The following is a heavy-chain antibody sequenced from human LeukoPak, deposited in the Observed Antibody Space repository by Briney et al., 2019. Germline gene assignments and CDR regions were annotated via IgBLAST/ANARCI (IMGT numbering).Heavy chain of an antibody. V-gene: IGHV3-23*01. CDR1: GFTFSSYA. CDR3: AKALVEQQLLAYFDY. CDR2: ISGSGGST. J-gene: IGHJ4*02. Sequence: GGSLRLSCAASGFTFSSYAMSWVRQAPGKGLEWVSAISGSGGSTYYAGSVKGRFTISRDNSKNTQYLQMNSLRAEDTAVYYCAKALVEQQLLAYFDYWGQGTLVTVSS. D-gene: IGHD6-13*01.